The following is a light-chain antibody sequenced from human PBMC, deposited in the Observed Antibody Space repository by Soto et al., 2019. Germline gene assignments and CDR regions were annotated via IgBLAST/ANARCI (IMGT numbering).Light chain of an antibody. CDR3: CSYAGTTHG. J-gene: IGLJ1*01. V-gene: IGLV2-11*01. CDR2: DVS. Sequence: QSALTQPPSVSGSPGQSVTISCTGTSSDIGGYNYVSWYQQLPGKAPKLMIYDVSKRPSGVPDRFSGSNSGNTASLTISGLQTEDEADYYCCSYAGTTHGFGTGTKVPS. CDR1: SSDIGGYNY.